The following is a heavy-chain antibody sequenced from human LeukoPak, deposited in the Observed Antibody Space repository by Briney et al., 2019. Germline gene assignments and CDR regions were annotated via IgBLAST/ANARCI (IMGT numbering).Heavy chain of an antibody. Sequence: PGGSLRLSCLTSGFTFRSYGMHWVRQAPGKGLEGVAAIWYDGSNKYYEDSVKGRFTVSRDDSKNTVYLQMNSMRAEDTAVYYCAREDCSGGFCSDYWGQGTLVTVSS. D-gene: IGHD2-15*01. J-gene: IGHJ4*02. CDR2: IWYDGSNK. CDR1: GFTFRSYG. V-gene: IGHV3-33*01. CDR3: AREDCSGGFCSDY.